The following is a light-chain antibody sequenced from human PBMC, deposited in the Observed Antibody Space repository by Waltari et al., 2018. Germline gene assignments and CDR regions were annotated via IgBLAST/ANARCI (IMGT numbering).Light chain of an antibody. CDR1: SSNVGNYNY. CDR3: CSYAGSYTLI. Sequence: QSALTQPRSVSGSPGQSVAISCTGTSSNVGNYNYVSWYQQHPGRAPKLIIFDATKRPSGVPVRFSASKSGNTASLTISGLQTEDEADYYCCSYAGSYTLIFGGGTRLTVL. CDR2: DAT. V-gene: IGLV2-11*01. J-gene: IGLJ2*01.